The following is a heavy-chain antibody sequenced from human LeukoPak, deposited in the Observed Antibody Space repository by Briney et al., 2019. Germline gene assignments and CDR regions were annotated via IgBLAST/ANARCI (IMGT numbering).Heavy chain of an antibody. D-gene: IGHD3-22*01. V-gene: IGHV4-4*07. Sequence: SETLSLTCTVSGGSISSYYWSWIRQPAGKGLEWIGRIYATGSTSYNPSLKRRVTISVDKSKNQFSLKLSSVTAADTAVYYCARDRDYYDSSGYQPWGQGTLVTVSS. CDR3: ARDRDYYDSSGYQP. CDR1: GGSISSYY. J-gene: IGHJ5*02. CDR2: IYATGST.